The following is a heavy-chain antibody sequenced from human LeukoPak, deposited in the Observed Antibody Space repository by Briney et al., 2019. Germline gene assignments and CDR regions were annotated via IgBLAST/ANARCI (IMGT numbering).Heavy chain of an antibody. D-gene: IGHD2-21*02. CDR1: GFTLSSSW. V-gene: IGHV3-7*01. Sequence: PGGSLRLSCAASGFTLSSSWMSWVRQAPGKGLEWVANIKPVGSEKFHVDSVKGRSTISRDNSKSSLSLQMNSLRAEDTAVYYCARYGLTAALDFWGQGTLVTVSS. CDR2: IKPVGSEK. CDR3: ARYGLTAALDF. J-gene: IGHJ4*02.